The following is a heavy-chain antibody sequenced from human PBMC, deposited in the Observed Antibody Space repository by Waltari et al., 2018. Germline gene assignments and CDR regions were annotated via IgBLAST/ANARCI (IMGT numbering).Heavy chain of an antibody. D-gene: IGHD1-26*01. J-gene: IGHJ4*02. V-gene: IGHV4-59*11. Sequence: QVQLQESGPGLVKPSETLSLTCTVSGGSISSHYWSWIRQPPGKGLEWIGYIYYSGSTNYNPSLKSRVTISVDTSTNQFSLKLSSVTAADTAVYYCARLWEDFFDYWGQGTLVTVSS. CDR3: ARLWEDFFDY. CDR2: IYYSGST. CDR1: GGSISSHY.